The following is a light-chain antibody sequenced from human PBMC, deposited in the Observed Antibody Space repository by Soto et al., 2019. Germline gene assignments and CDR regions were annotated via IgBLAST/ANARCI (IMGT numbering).Light chain of an antibody. CDR2: EVS. CDR3: CSYVSSKTYV. Sequence: QSALTQPASVSGSPGQSITISCTETRTDVGGYNFVSWYQQHPGKAPKLIIYEVSNRPSGVSNRFSGSKSDNTASLTISGLQAEDEADYYCCSYVSSKTYVFGTGTKVTVL. CDR1: RTDVGGYNF. V-gene: IGLV2-14*01. J-gene: IGLJ1*01.